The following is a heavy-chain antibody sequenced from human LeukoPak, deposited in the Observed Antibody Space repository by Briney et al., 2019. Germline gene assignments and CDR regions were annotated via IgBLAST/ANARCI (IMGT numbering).Heavy chain of an antibody. CDR2: IYYSGST. CDR1: GGSISSSSYY. V-gene: IGHV4-39*01. D-gene: IGHD2-2*02. CDR3: ASHSWDVVPAAIPRWDFDL. J-gene: IGHJ2*01. Sequence: PSETLSLTCTVSGGSISSSSYYWGWIRQPPGKGLEWIGSIYYSGSTYYNPSLKSRVTITVDTSKTQFSLKLSSVTAADTAVYYCASHSWDVVPAAIPRWDFDLWGRGTLVTVSS.